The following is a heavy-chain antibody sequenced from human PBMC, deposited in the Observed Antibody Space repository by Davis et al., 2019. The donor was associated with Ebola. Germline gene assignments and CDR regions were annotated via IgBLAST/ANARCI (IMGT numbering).Heavy chain of an antibody. J-gene: IGHJ6*04. CDR3: ARGWLRSGLDV. V-gene: IGHV6-1*01. D-gene: IGHD5-12*01. CDR1: GDSVSSAG. Sequence: LRLSCAISGDSVSSAGWNWIRQSPSRGLEWLGRTYYSSKWYYDYAVSVKSRITINPDTSKNQFSLHLNSVTPEDTAVYYCARGWLRSGLDVWGKGAAVIVSS. CDR2: TYYSSKWYY.